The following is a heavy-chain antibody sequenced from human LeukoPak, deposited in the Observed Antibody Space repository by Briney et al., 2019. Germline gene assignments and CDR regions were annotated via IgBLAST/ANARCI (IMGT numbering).Heavy chain of an antibody. J-gene: IGHJ4*02. CDR3: ARVTNRVGAEEDY. V-gene: IGHV1-2*02. CDR1: GYTFTGYY. Sequence: GASVKVSCKASGYTFTGYYMHWVRQAPGQGLERMGWINPNSGGTNYAQKFQGRVTMTRDTSISTAYMELSRLRSDDTAVYYCARVTNRVGAEEDYWGQGTLVTVSS. CDR2: INPNSGGT. D-gene: IGHD1-26*01.